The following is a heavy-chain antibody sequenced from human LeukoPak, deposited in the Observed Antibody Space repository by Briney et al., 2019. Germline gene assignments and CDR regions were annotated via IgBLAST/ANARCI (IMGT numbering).Heavy chain of an antibody. CDR1: GGSISSSSYY. CDR2: IYYSGST. CDR3: ARGTRSLIAAAGTEDY. D-gene: IGHD6-13*01. Sequence: SETLSLTYTVSGGSISSSSYYWGWIRQPPGKGLEWIGSIYYSGSTYYNPSLKSRVTISVDTSKNQFSLKLSSVTAADTAVYYCARGTRSLIAAAGTEDYWGQGTLVTVSS. J-gene: IGHJ4*02. V-gene: IGHV4-39*01.